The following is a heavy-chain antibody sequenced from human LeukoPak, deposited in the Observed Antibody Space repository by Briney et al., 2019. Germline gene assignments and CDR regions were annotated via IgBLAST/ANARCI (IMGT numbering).Heavy chain of an antibody. J-gene: IGHJ5*02. Sequence: GGSLRLSCAASGFTFSSYAMHWVRQAPGKGLEWVAVISYDGSNKYYADSVKGRFTISRDNSKNTLYLQMNSLRAEDTAVYYCSRGGRCGLVRCCDLWGQGTRVSVSS. D-gene: IGHD3-16*01. CDR1: GFTFSSYA. V-gene: IGHV3-30-3*01. CDR3: SRGGRCGLVRCCDL. CDR2: ISYDGSNK.